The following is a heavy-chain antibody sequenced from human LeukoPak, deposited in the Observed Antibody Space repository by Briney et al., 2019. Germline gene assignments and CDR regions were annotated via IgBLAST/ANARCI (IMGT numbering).Heavy chain of an antibody. CDR2: INPTSGDT. J-gene: IGHJ4*02. D-gene: IGHD3-22*01. CDR3: ARGANDSSGYYYIPPLDY. V-gene: IGHV1-2*02. Sequence: ASVKVSCKASGYTFIGYYMHWVRQAPGQGLECMGWINPTSGDTNYARKFQGRLTMTRDTSISTAYMELSRLRSDDTAVYYCARGANDSSGYYYIPPLDYWGQGTLVTVSS. CDR1: GYTFIGYY.